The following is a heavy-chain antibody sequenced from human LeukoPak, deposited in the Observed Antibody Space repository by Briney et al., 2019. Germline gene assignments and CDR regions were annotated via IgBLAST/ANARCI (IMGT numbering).Heavy chain of an antibody. V-gene: IGHV3-21*03. J-gene: IGHJ4*02. CDR3: ARHNGDRYKVGNDY. Sequence: GGSLRLSCAASGFTFSSYEMNWVRQAPGKGLEWVSSISSSSSYIFYADSVKGRFTISRDNAKNSLYLQMNSPRAADTAVYYSARHNGDRYKVGNDYWGQGTLVTVSS. CDR1: GFTFSSYE. D-gene: IGHD5-24*01. CDR2: ISSSSSYI.